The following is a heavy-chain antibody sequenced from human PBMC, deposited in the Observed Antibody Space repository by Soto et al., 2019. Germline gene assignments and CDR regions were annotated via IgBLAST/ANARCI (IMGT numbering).Heavy chain of an antibody. CDR3: AKDTGSPARYYYMDV. D-gene: IGHD3-10*01. V-gene: IGHV3-23*01. Sequence: SLRLSCAASGFTFSNYAMSWVRQAPGKGLEWVSSISGNGGSTYYADSVKGRFTISRDNSKSTLYLQMNSLRAEDTAKYYCAKDTGSPARYYYMDVWGKGTTVTVSS. J-gene: IGHJ6*03. CDR1: GFTFSNYA. CDR2: ISGNGGST.